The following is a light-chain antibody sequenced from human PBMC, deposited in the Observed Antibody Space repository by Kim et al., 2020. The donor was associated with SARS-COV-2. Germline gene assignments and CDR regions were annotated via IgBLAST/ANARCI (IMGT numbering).Light chain of an antibody. V-gene: IGKV1-5*01. CDR3: QHHNTYPIT. J-gene: IGKJ5*01. CDR1: QNINRW. Sequence: DIQMTQSPSTRSASVGDRVSITCRASQNINRWLAWYQQKPGKAPKVLSYDASTVETGVPSRFSGSGSGTEFTLTISSLQPDDFATYYCQHHNTYPITFGQGTRLEIK. CDR2: DAS.